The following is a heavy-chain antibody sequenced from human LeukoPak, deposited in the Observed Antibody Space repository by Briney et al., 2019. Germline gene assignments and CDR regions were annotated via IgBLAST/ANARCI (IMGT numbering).Heavy chain of an antibody. D-gene: IGHD3/OR15-3a*01. CDR1: TXSXYX. J-gene: IGHJ4*02. Sequence: TXSXYXXXWVRQAPGKGLEWVANIKQDGSEEYYVDSVKGRFTISRDNAKNSLYLQMNSLRAEDTAVYYCARDGLGSAFDYWGQGTLVTVSS. V-gene: IGHV3-7*01. CDR2: IKQDGSEE. CDR3: ARDGLGSAFDY.